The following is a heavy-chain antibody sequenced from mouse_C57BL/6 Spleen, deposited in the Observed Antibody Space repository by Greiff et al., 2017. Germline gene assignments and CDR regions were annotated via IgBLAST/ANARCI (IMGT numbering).Heavy chain of an antibody. CDR1: GYTFTSYT. J-gene: IGHJ4*01. CDR3: ARRRIYSNGSMDY. Sequence: VQLQQSGAELARPGASVKMSCKASGYTFTSYTMHWVKQRPGQGLEWIGYINPSSGYTKYNQKFKDKATLTADKSSSTAYMQLSSLTSEDSAVYYCARRRIYSNGSMDYWGQGTSVTVSS. V-gene: IGHV1-4*01. D-gene: IGHD2-5*01. CDR2: INPSSGYT.